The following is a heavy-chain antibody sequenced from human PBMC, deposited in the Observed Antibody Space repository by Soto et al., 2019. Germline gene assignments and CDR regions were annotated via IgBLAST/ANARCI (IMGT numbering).Heavy chain of an antibody. D-gene: IGHD3-10*01. CDR2: IYYSGST. J-gene: IGHJ4*02. CDR1: GGSISSYY. Sequence: PSETLSLTCTVSGGSISSYYWSWIRQPPGKGLEWIGYIYYSGSTNYNPSLKSRVTISVDTSKNQFSLNLKSVTAADTAVYYCARGRGFRLLGVPLDSWGPGTPVTVSS. CDR3: ARGRGFRLLGVPLDS. V-gene: IGHV4-59*08.